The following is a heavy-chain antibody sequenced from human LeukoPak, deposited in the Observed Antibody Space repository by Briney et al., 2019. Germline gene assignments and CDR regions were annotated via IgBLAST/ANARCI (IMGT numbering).Heavy chain of an antibody. V-gene: IGHV3-21*01. CDR2: ISSSSSYI. J-gene: IGHJ6*03. Sequence: GGSLRLSCAASGFTFSSYSINWVCQAPGKGLEWVSSISSSSSYIYYADSVKGRLTISRDNAKNSLYLQMNSLRAEDTAVYYCARGDWNYYYYYYMDVWGKGTTVTVSS. CDR1: GFTFSSYS. D-gene: IGHD1-1*01. CDR3: ARGDWNYYYYYYMDV.